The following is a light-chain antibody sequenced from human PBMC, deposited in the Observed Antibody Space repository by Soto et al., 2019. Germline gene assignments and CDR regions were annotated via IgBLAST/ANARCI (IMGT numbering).Light chain of an antibody. V-gene: IGLV2-14*01. J-gene: IGLJ3*02. CDR2: EVR. CDR1: NRDDGSYNL. CDR3: SSYTTTSTLV. Sequence: QSALTQPASVSGSPGQSITIACTGTNRDDGSYNLVSWYQQRPGEAPKLIISEVRNRPSGISYRFTGSKSGNTASLTISGLQAEDEADYYCSSYTTTSTLVFGGGTKVTVL.